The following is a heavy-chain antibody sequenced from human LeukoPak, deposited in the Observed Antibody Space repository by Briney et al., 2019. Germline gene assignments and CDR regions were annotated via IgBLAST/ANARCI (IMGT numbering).Heavy chain of an antibody. CDR1: GFTFSSYS. CDR3: ARAGGGYCSGGSCYSDF. CDR2: ISSSSSYI. Sequence: GGSLRLSCAASGFTFSSYSMNWVRQAPGAGLEWVSPISSSSSYIYYADSVKGRFTISRDNAKNTLYLQMNSLRAEDTAVYYCARAGGGYCSGGSCYSDFWGQGTRVTVSS. D-gene: IGHD2-15*01. J-gene: IGHJ4*02. V-gene: IGHV3-21*01.